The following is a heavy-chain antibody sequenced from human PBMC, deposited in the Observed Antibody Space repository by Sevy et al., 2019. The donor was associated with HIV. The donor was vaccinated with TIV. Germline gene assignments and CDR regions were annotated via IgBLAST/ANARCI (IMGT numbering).Heavy chain of an antibody. V-gene: IGHV4-4*07. CDR3: ARDGYAGSPYYYYYYGMDV. D-gene: IGHD2-8*01. Sequence: SETLSLTCTVSGGSISSYYWSWIRQPAGKGLEWIGRIYTSGSTNYNPSLKSRVTMSVDTSKNQFSLKLSSVTAADTAVHYCARDGYAGSPYYYYYYGMDVWGQGTTVTVSS. CDR1: GGSISSYY. CDR2: IYTSGST. J-gene: IGHJ6*02.